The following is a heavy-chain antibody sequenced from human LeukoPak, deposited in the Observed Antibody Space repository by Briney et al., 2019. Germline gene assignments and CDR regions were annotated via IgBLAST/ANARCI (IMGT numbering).Heavy chain of an antibody. D-gene: IGHD5-18*01. CDR3: ARAWIQLWHPYYYYGMDV. CDR1: RCTFSDYY. J-gene: IGHJ6*04. V-gene: IGHV3-11*06. Sequence: GGSLRLSCAASRCTFSDYYVSWIRQAPGKGLEWVSYISSSSSYTNYADSVKGRFAISRDNAKNSLYLQMNSLRAEDTAVYYCARAWIQLWHPYYYYGMDVWGKGTTVTVSS. CDR2: ISSSSSYT.